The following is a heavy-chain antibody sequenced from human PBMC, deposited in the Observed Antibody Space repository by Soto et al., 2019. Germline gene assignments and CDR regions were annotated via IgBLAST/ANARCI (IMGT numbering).Heavy chain of an antibody. D-gene: IGHD6-13*01. Sequence: QVQLVQSGAEVKKPGASVKVSCKASGYTFTGYYMHWVRQAPGQGLEWMGWINPNSGGTNYAQKFQVWVTMTRDTSISTAYMELSRLRSDDTAVYYCARAYSGAAAGRFDYWGQGTLVTVSS. CDR2: INPNSGGT. J-gene: IGHJ4*02. V-gene: IGHV1-2*04. CDR1: GYTFTGYY. CDR3: ARAYSGAAAGRFDY.